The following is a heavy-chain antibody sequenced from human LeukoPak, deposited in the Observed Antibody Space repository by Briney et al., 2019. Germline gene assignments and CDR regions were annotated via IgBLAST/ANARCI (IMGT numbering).Heavy chain of an antibody. D-gene: IGHD3-22*01. V-gene: IGHV3-7*04. CDR2: IKQDGRET. CDR1: GFPFTNNW. CDR3: ARGEYYYDGGY. Sequence: GGSLRLSCAASGFPFTNNWMTWVRQAPGKRLEWVATIKQDGRETYYVDSVKGRFIISRDNAKNSLFLQMNSLRAEETAVYYCARGEYYYDGGYWGQGTLVTVSS. J-gene: IGHJ4*02.